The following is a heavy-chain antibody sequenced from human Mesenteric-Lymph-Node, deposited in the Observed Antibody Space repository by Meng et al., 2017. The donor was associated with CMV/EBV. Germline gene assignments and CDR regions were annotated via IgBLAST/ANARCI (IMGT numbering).Heavy chain of an antibody. D-gene: IGHD2-21*01. CDR1: GGSISSGGYF. Sequence: SETLSLTCSVSGGSISSGGYFWGWIRQPPGKGLEWIGNIYYSGNTNYNPSLRSRVTISVDTSKGQFSLRLSSVTAADTAVYYCAREGHCGGDCRVFDIWGQGTMVTVSS. CDR3: AREGHCGGDCRVFDI. CDR2: IYYSGNT. V-gene: IGHV4-39*07. J-gene: IGHJ3*02.